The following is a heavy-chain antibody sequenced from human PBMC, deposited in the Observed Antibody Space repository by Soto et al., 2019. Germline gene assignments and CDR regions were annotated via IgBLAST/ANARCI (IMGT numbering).Heavy chain of an antibody. J-gene: IGHJ4*02. D-gene: IGHD1-26*01. Sequence: GASVKVSCKASGYTFIDYYIHWVRQAPGQGLEWMGCINPHSGDTSSPPKFQARVTMTRDTSNSTAYMELKRLYSNDTAVYHCARSGYPGSYHPPAFWGQGTLVTVSS. V-gene: IGHV1-2*02. CDR1: GYTFIDYY. CDR3: ARSGYPGSYHPPAF. CDR2: INPHSGDT.